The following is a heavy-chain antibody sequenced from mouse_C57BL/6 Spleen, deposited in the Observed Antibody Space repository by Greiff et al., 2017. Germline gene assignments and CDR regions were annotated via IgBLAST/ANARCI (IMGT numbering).Heavy chain of an antibody. Sequence: VQLQQPGAELAKPGASVKVSCKASGYTFTSYWMHWVKQRPGQGLEWIGRIHPSDSDTNYNQKFKGKATLTVDKSSSTAYMQLRSLTSEDSAVYYCAILGNLYWYFDVWGTGTTVTFSS. V-gene: IGHV1-74*01. CDR3: AILGNLYWYFDV. CDR1: GYTFTSYW. D-gene: IGHD3-3*01. J-gene: IGHJ1*03. CDR2: IHPSDSDT.